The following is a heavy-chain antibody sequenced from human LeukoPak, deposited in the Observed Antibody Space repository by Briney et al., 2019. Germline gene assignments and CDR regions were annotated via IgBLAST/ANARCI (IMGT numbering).Heavy chain of an antibody. V-gene: IGHV4-39*07. CDR1: GGSISSSSYY. D-gene: IGHD1-26*01. CDR3: ARSHLGSYDY. Sequence: SETLSLTRTVSGGSISSSSYYWGWIRQPPGKGLEWIGSIYYSGSTYYNPSLKSRVTISVDTSKNQFSLKLSSVTAADTAVYYCARSHLGSYDYWGQGTLVTVSS. J-gene: IGHJ4*02. CDR2: IYYSGST.